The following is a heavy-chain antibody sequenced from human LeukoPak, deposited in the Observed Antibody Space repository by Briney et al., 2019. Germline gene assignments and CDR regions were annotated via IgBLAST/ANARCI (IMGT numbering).Heavy chain of an antibody. CDR1: GYTFTGYY. CDR2: INPNSGGT. CDR3: AINPDSSGGGSDWYFDL. J-gene: IGHJ2*01. V-gene: IGHV1-2*02. D-gene: IGHD3-22*01. Sequence: ASVKVSCKASGYTFTGYYMHWVRQAPGQGLEWMGWINPNSGGTNYAQNFQGRVTMTRDTSINTAYMELSRPRSDDTAVYYCAINPDSSGGGSDWYFDLWGRGTLVTVSS.